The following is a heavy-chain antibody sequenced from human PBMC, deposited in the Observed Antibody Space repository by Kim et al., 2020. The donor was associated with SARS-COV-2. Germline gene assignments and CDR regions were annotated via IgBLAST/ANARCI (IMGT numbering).Heavy chain of an antibody. CDR2: INHSGST. CDR3: ARPLDSSGSHDAFDI. V-gene: IGHV4-34*01. Sequence: SETLSLTCAVYGGSFSGYYWSWIRQPPGKGLEWIGEINHSGSTNYNPSLKSRVTISVDTSKNQFSLKLSSVTAADTAVYYCARPLDSSGSHDAFDIWGQGTMVTVSS. D-gene: IGHD3-22*01. J-gene: IGHJ3*02. CDR1: GGSFSGYY.